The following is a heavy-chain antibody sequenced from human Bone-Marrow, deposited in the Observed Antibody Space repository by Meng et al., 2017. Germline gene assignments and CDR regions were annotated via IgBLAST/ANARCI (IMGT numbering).Heavy chain of an antibody. CDR1: GYTFTSYG. J-gene: IGHJ3*02. Sequence: ASVKVSCKASGYTFTSYGISWVRQAPGQGLEWMGWISDNNGNTNDAQKLQGRVTMTRNTSISTAYMELSSLRSEDTAVYYCARDRPEGYYLGDSSGYYRDDAFDIWGQGTMVTVSS. V-gene: IGHV1-18*01. CDR3: ARDRPEGYYLGDSSGYYRDDAFDI. D-gene: IGHD3-22*01. CDR2: ISDNNGNT.